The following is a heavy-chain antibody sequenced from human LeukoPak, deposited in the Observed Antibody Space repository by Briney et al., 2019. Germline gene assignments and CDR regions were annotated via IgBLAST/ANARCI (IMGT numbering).Heavy chain of an antibody. CDR1: GYTLTELS. V-gene: IGHV1-24*01. CDR2: FDPEDGET. CDR3: ARDLAGYSGYDLYPMDV. Sequence: GASVKVSCKVSGYTLTELSMHWVRQAPGKGLEWMGGFDPEDGETIYAQKFQGRVTITADESTSTAYMELSSLRSEDTAVYYCARDLAGYSGYDLYPMDVWGKGTTVTISS. J-gene: IGHJ6*03. D-gene: IGHD5-12*01.